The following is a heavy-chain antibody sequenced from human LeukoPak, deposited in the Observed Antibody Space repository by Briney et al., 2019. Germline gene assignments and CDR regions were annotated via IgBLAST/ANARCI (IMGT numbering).Heavy chain of an antibody. CDR1: GFTFSSYA. CDR3: ARAPALRGAFDI. V-gene: IGHV3-30-3*01. D-gene: IGHD2-2*01. J-gene: IGHJ3*02. Sequence: GGSLRLSCAASGFTFSSYAMHWVRQAPGKGLEWVAVISYDGSNKYYADSVKGRFTISRDNAKNSLYLQMNSLRAEDTAVYYCARAPALRGAFDIWGQGTMVTVSS. CDR2: ISYDGSNK.